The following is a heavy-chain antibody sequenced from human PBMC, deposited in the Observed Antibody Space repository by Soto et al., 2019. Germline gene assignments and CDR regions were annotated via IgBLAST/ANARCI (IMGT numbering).Heavy chain of an antibody. Sequence: SGPTLVNPTQTLTLTCTFSGFSLSTGGVGVGWIRQPPGKALEWLALIYWDDDKRYNPSLKSRLTVTKDTSRNQVVLTVTNMDLVDTATYYCAHRLTLSTTWNYGYMDVWGNGTTVTVSS. V-gene: IGHV2-5*02. J-gene: IGHJ6*03. CDR1: GFSLSTGGVG. CDR2: IYWDDDK. CDR3: AHRLTLSTTWNYGYMDV. D-gene: IGHD3-16*01.